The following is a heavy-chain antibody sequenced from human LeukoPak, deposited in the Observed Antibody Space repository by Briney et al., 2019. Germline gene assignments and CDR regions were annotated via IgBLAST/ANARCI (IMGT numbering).Heavy chain of an antibody. V-gene: IGHV1-2*02. D-gene: IGHD5-18*01. CDR2: INPNRGDT. CDR3: ASGYRFRN. CDR1: GYPFTDYY. Sequence: ASVKVSCKASGYPFTDYYMHWVRQAPGQGLEWMGWINPNRGDTDYAQKFQGRVTMTRDTSISTAYMELSRLRYDDTAVYYCASGYRFRNWGQGTLVTVSS. J-gene: IGHJ4*02.